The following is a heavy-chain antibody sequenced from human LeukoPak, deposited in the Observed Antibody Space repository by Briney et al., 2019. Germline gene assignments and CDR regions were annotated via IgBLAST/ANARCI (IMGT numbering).Heavy chain of an antibody. V-gene: IGHV1-69*04. CDR3: ARDRGYCSSTRCYDNWFDP. CDR1: GYTFTSYG. J-gene: IGHJ5*02. D-gene: IGHD2-2*01. Sequence: GASVKVSCKASGYTFTSYGISWVRQAPGQGLEWMGRIIPILGIANYAQKFQGRVTITADKSTSTAYMELSSLRSEDTAVYYCARDRGYCSSTRCYDNWFDPWGQGTLVTVSS. CDR2: IIPILGIA.